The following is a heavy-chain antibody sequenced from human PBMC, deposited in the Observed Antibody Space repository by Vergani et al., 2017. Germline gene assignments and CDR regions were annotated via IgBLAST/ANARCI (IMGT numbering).Heavy chain of an antibody. D-gene: IGHD6-19*01. Sequence: QVQLVESGGGVVQRGGSLRLSCATSGFTLSNYDMQWIRQGPGKGLEFVSFIQFDGSNQYYADSVKGRFTLSRDFSKNTLYLQMNSLRTDDTATYYCAKRFSGWGIDYWGQGTQVIVSS. J-gene: IGHJ4*02. V-gene: IGHV3-30*02. CDR1: GFTLSNYD. CDR3: AKRFSGWGIDY. CDR2: IQFDGSNQ.